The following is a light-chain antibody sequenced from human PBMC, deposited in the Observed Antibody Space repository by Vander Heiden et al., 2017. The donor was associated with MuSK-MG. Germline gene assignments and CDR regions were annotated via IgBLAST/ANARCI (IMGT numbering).Light chain of an antibody. J-gene: IGKJ5*01. V-gene: IGKV3-11*01. CDR3: QQPSNWPPFT. Sequence: EIVLTQSPGTLSLSPGDRATLSCRASQSVNTFLDWYQQRPGQAPRLLIYDASKRATGIPARFSGSGYGTDFTLTISSREPEDFAVYFCQQPSNWPPFTFGQGTPLETK. CDR2: DAS. CDR1: QSVNTF.